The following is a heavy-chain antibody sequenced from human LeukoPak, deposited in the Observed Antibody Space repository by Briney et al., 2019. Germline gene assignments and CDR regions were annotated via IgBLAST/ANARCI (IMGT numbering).Heavy chain of an antibody. J-gene: IGHJ3*02. Sequence: GGSLRLSWTPSGFTYGDYAMSWVRQAPGKGLEWVGFIRSKAYGGTTEYAASVKGRFTISRDDSKSIAYLQMNSLKTEDTAVYYCTRDPQSNWGHAFDIWGQGTMVTVSS. CDR1: GFTYGDYA. V-gene: IGHV3-49*04. CDR2: IRSKAYGGTT. D-gene: IGHD7-27*01. CDR3: TRDPQSNWGHAFDI.